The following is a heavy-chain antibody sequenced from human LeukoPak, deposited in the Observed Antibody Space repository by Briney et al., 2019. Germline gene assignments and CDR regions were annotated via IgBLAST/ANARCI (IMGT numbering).Heavy chain of an antibody. Sequence: GASVKVSCKASGYTFTSYGINWVRQAPGQALEWMGWINTNTGHRKYAQGLTGRFVFSFDTSVNTAYLQITSLKAEDTAVYFCARENVIFGASFDFWGQGTMVTVSS. V-gene: IGHV7-4-1*02. CDR3: ARENVIFGASFDF. J-gene: IGHJ3*01. CDR2: INTNTGHR. D-gene: IGHD3-3*02. CDR1: GYTFTSYG.